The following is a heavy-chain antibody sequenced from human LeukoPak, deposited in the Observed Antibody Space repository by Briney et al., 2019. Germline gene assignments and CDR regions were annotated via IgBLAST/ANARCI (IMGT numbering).Heavy chain of an antibody. CDR1: GFTFSSYG. J-gene: IGHJ4*02. V-gene: IGHV3-33*01. CDR3: ARDLGDIVVVPAAMPFDY. Sequence: GGSLRLSCAASGFTFSSYGIHWVRQAPGKGLEWVAVIWYDGSNKYYADSVKGRFTISRDNSKNTLYLQLNSLRAEDTAVYYCARDLGDIVVVPAAMPFDYWGQGTLVTVSS. D-gene: IGHD2-2*01. CDR2: IWYDGSNK.